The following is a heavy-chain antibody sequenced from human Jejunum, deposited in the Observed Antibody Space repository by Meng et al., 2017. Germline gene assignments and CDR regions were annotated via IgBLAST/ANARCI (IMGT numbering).Heavy chain of an antibody. V-gene: IGHV3-23*01. CDR3: AKDRSVRGVIDSQDS. CDR1: GFIFSNYG. CDR2: ITSGGTT. Sequence: GESLKISCAASGFIFSNYGMNWVRQVPGRGLEWVSLITSGGTTYYEGSVKGRFTISRDNLESMVYLQMNSLRAEDTGIYYCAKDRSVRGVIDSQDSWGQGTLVTGSS. J-gene: IGHJ4*02. D-gene: IGHD3-10*01.